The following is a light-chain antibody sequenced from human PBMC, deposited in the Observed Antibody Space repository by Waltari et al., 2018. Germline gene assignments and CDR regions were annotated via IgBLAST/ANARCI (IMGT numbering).Light chain of an antibody. V-gene: IGLV2-8*01. CDR2: EVT. Sequence: QSALTQPPSASGSPGQPTTSPSPGFRPNVEGYLLFSCYQQPPGKAPKLWIYEVTKRPSGVPDRFSGSKSDNTASLAVSGLQAKDEADYYCSSYAGGSSLMFGGGTKLTVL. J-gene: IGLJ3*02. CDR1: RPNVEGYLL. CDR3: SSYAGGSSLM.